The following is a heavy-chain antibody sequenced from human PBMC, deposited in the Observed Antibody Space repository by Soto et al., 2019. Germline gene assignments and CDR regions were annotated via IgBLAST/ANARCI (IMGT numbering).Heavy chain of an antibody. CDR2: VSAYNGNT. Sequence: GASVKVSCKASGYTFTSYGISWVRQAPGQELEWMGWVSAYNGNTNYAREFQGKFTMTGDTSISTAYLELYSLTSDDTAVYYCARGSVASAAEPSGMDVWGQGTTVTVSS. CDR3: ARGSVASAAEPSGMDV. J-gene: IGHJ6*02. D-gene: IGHD6-25*01. CDR1: GYTFTSYG. V-gene: IGHV1-18*01.